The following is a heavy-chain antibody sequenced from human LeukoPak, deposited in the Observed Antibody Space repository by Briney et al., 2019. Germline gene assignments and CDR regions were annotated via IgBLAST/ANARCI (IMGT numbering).Heavy chain of an antibody. CDR3: AELGITMIGGV. D-gene: IGHD3-10*02. J-gene: IGHJ6*04. V-gene: IGHV3-48*03. CDR2: ISSSGSTI. CDR1: GFTFSSYE. Sequence: GGSLRLSCAASGFTFSSYEMNWVRQAPGKGLEWVSYISSSGSTIYYADSVKGRFTISRDNAKNSLYRQMNSLRAEDRAVYYCAELGITMIGGVWGKGTTVTISS.